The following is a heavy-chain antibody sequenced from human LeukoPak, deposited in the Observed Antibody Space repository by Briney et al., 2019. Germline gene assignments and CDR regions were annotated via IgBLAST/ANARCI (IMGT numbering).Heavy chain of an antibody. J-gene: IGHJ4*02. Sequence: GGSLRLSCAASGFTFSSYGMHWVRQAPGKGLEWVAVIWYDGSNKYYADFVKGRFTISRDNSKNTLYLQMNSLRAEDTAVYYCARDAGYSYGYADYWGQGTLVTVSS. CDR1: GFTFSSYG. CDR2: IWYDGSNK. CDR3: ARDAGYSYGYADY. D-gene: IGHD5-18*01. V-gene: IGHV3-33*01.